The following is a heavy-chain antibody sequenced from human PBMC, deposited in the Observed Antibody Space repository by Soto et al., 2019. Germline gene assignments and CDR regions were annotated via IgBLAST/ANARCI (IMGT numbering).Heavy chain of an antibody. CDR2: ISGSGGST. Sequence: GGSLRLSCAASGVTFSSYAMSWVRQAPGKELEWVSAISGSGGSTYYADSVKGRFTISRDNSKNTLYLQMNSLRAEDTAVYYCAKENGYSSSWFEFDYWGQGTLVTVSS. J-gene: IGHJ4*02. D-gene: IGHD6-13*01. CDR1: GVTFSSYA. CDR3: AKENGYSSSWFEFDY. V-gene: IGHV3-23*01.